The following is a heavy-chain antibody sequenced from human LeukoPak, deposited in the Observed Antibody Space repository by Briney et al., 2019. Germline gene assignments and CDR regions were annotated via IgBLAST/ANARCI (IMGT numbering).Heavy chain of an antibody. V-gene: IGHV3-15*01. CDR3: TTGITMVRGVIHLIDY. CDR2: IKSKTDGGTT. CDR1: GFTFSNAW. D-gene: IGHD3-10*01. J-gene: IGHJ4*02. Sequence: GGSLRLSCAASGFTFSNAWMSWVRQAPGKGLEWVGRIKSKTDGGTTDYAAPVKGRFTISRDDSKNTLYLQMNSLKTEDTAVYYCTTGITMVRGVIHLIDYWGQGTLVTVSS.